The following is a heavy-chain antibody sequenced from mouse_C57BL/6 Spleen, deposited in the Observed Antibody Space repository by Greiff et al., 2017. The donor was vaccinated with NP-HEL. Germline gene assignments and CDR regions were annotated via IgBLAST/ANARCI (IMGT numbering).Heavy chain of an antibody. CDR3: ARGGLGPAWFAY. CDR1: GYTFTSYW. CDR2: IDPSDSYT. D-gene: IGHD4-1*01. Sequence: QVQLQQPGAELVRPGTSVKLSCKASGYTFTSYWMHWVKQRPGQGLEWIGVIDPSDSYTNYNQKFKGKATLTVDTSSSTAYMQLSSLTSEDSAVYYCARGGLGPAWFAYWGQGTLVTVSA. J-gene: IGHJ3*01. V-gene: IGHV1-59*01.